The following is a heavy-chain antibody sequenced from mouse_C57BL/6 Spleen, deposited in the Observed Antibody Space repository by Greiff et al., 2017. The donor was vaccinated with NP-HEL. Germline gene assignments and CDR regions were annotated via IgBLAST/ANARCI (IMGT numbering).Heavy chain of an antibody. J-gene: IGHJ2*01. V-gene: IGHV14-2*01. D-gene: IGHD1-1*01. CDR2: IDPADGDT. CDR3: ALLRSDY. Sequence: VQLQQSGAELVKPGASVKLSCTASGFTFTDYYMHWVKQRTDQGLEWIGRIDPADGDTKYAPKFQGKATITADKSSNTAYLQLSSLTSGDTAVYCCALLRSDYWGQGTTLTVSS. CDR1: GFTFTDYY.